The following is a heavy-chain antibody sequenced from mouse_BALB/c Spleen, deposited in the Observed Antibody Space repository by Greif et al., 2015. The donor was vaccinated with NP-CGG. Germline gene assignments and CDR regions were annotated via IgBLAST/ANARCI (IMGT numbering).Heavy chain of an antibody. Sequence: EVKVVESGGGLVQPGGSRKLSCAASGFTFSSFGMHWVRQAPEKGLEWVAYIISGSSTIYYADTVKGRFTISRDNPKNTLFLQMTSLRSEDTAMYYCARLFDYWGQGTTLTVSS. V-gene: IGHV5-17*02. J-gene: IGHJ2*01. CDR2: IISGSSTI. CDR3: ARLFDY. CDR1: GFTFSSFG.